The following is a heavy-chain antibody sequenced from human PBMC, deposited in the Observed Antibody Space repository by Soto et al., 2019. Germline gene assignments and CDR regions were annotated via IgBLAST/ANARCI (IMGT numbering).Heavy chain of an antibody. CDR3: ARLSPPPITMVRGVIHPSFDI. V-gene: IGHV4-39*01. Sequence: QLQLQESGPGLVKPSETLSLTCTVSGGSISSSSYYWGWIRQPPGKGLEWIGSIYYSGSTYYNPSLKSRVTISVDTSKNQFSLKLSSVTAADTAVYYCARLSPPPITMVRGVIHPSFDIWGQGTMVTVSS. D-gene: IGHD3-10*01. J-gene: IGHJ3*02. CDR1: GGSISSSSYY. CDR2: IYYSGST.